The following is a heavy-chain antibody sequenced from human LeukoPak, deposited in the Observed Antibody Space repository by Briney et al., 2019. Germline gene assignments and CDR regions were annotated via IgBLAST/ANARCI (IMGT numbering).Heavy chain of an antibody. CDR3: AKDSSWYPWGDYYYYYGMDV. Sequence: GGSLRLSCAASGFTFSSHAMSWVRQAPGKGLEWVSAISGSGGSTYYADSVKGRFTISRDNSKNTLYLQMNSLRAEDTAVYYCAKDSSWYPWGDYYYYYGMDVWGQGTTVTVSS. D-gene: IGHD6-13*01. J-gene: IGHJ6*02. CDR2: ISGSGGST. CDR1: GFTFSSHA. V-gene: IGHV3-23*01.